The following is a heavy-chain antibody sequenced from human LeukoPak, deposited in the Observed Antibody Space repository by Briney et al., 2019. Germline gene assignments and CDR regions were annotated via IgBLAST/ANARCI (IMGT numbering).Heavy chain of an antibody. V-gene: IGHV3-7*01. J-gene: IGHJ4*02. CDR3: VRGLSTAD. CDR1: GFTFSSYA. Sequence: PGGSLRLSCAASGFTFSSYAMSWVRQAPGKGLEWVANINQDGSEKSYVDSVKGRFTISRDNAKNSLYLQMNSLRAEDTAMYYCVRGLSTADWGQGALVTVSS. CDR2: INQDGSEK. D-gene: IGHD2/OR15-2a*01.